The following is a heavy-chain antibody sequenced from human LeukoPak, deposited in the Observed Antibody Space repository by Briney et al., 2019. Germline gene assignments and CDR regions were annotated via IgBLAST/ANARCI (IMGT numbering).Heavy chain of an antibody. D-gene: IGHD1-26*01. Sequence: PGESLKIFCKGSGYTFTSYWIGWVRQMPGKGLELMGIIYPGDSDTRYGPSFQGQVTISADKSINTAYLQWSSLKASDTAIYYCVRRDTTGRYVVWFDPWGQGTPVTVSS. J-gene: IGHJ5*02. CDR2: IYPGDSDT. V-gene: IGHV5-51*01. CDR3: VRRDTTGRYVVWFDP. CDR1: GYTFTSYW.